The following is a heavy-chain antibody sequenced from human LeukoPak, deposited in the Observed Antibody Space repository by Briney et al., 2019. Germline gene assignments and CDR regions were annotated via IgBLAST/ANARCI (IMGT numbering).Heavy chain of an antibody. D-gene: IGHD5-12*01. V-gene: IGHV4-39*07. J-gene: IGHJ4*02. CDR1: GGSISSSSYY. CDR3: ARSVDIVATINY. CDR2: ISYSGST. Sequence: SETLSLTCTVSGGSISSSSYYWGWIRQPPGKGLEWIGSISYSGSTYYNPSLKSRVTISVDTSKNQFSLKLSSVTAADTAVYYCARSVDIVATINYWGQGTLVTVSS.